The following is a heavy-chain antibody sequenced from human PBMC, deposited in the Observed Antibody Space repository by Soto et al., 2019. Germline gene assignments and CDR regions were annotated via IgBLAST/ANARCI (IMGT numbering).Heavy chain of an antibody. CDR3: ARDDRLDDFWSGSDILAYGMDV. CDR2: IKSKTDGGTK. V-gene: IGHV3-15*01. D-gene: IGHD3-3*01. J-gene: IGHJ6*02. CDR1: GFTFSNAW. Sequence: GGSLRLSCAASGFTFSNAWMSWVRQAPGKGLEWVGRIKSKTDGGTKDYAAPVKGRFTISRDNSKNTLYLQMNSLRAEDTAVYYCARDDRLDDFWSGSDILAYGMDVWGQGTTVTVSS.